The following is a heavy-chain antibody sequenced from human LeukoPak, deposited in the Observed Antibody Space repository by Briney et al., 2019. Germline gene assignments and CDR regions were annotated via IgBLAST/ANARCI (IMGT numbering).Heavy chain of an antibody. CDR2: INPNSGGT. J-gene: IGHJ5*02. CDR3: ARDTSLLGWFDP. CDR1: GCTFTDHY. D-gene: IGHD2-21*01. V-gene: IGHV1-2*02. Sequence: ASVKVSCKASGCTFTDHYIQWLRQAPGQGLEWMGWINPNSGGTVLAQKFQDRITMTRDTSISTVYMELSRLSSDDTAVYYCARDTSLLGWFDPWGQGTLVIVSS.